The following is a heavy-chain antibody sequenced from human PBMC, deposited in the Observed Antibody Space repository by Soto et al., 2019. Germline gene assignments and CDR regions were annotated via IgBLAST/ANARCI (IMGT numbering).Heavy chain of an antibody. CDR3: ARQSNRVRETVVDV. V-gene: IGHV4-31*03. CDR2: IYYSGST. D-gene: IGHD2-21*02. Sequence: TLSLTCTFSVVSISSGGYYCSWIRQHPGKGLEWIGYIYYSGSTYYNPSLKSRVTISVDTSKNQFSLKLSSVTAADTAVYYCARQSNRVRETVVDVWGQGTTVNVS. CDR1: VVSISSGGYY. J-gene: IGHJ6*01.